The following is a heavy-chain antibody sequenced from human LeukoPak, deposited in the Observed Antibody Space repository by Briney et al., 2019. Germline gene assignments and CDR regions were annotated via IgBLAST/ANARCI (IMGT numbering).Heavy chain of an antibody. J-gene: IGHJ4*02. CDR3: ARSTGYSSDWYLGY. V-gene: IGHV3-66*01. D-gene: IGHD6-19*01. CDR1: GFTVSSNS. Sequence: GESLRLSCAASGFTVSSNSMSWVRQAPGKGLEWVSIIYSGGSTYYADSVKGRFTISRDNSKNTLYLQMNSLRAEDTAVYYCARSTGYSSDWYLGYWGQGTLVTVSS. CDR2: IYSGGST.